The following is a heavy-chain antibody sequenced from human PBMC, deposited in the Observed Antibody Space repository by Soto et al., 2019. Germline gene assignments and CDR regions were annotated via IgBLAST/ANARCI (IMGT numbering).Heavy chain of an antibody. V-gene: IGHV4-4*02. CDR2: IYHRGAT. CDR3: ARDLGTGTDY. J-gene: IGHJ4*02. Sequence: QVQLQESGPGLVKPSGTLSLTCAVSGDSITSSNWWSWVRQAPGKGLEWIGEIYHRGATTYNPSLKSRATISVDPSNNHFSLKMTSVTAADTAVSFCARDLGTGTDYWGRGTLFTVAS. CDR1: GDSITSSNW.